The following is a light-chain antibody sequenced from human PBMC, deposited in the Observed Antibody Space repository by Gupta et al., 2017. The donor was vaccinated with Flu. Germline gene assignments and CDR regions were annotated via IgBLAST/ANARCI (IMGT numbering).Light chain of an antibody. CDR2: TND. CDR3: ATWDVSRSGWV. Sequence: RCAISCSGRRSNMGKNDVYRYQQCPGTAPKLLMYTNDQRNSGVPDRFSASKSGTAASLAISRLRSEDEADYYCATWDVSRSGWVFGGGSKLTVL. J-gene: IGLJ3*02. V-gene: IGLV1-47*01. CDR1: RSNMGKND.